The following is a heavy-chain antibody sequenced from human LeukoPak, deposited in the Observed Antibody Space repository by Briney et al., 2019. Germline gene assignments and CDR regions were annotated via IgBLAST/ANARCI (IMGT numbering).Heavy chain of an antibody. D-gene: IGHD3-9*01. CDR3: AYDILNDAFDI. CDR1: GFTFSSYW. Sequence: PGGSLRLSCAASGFTFSSYWMHWVRQAPGKGLVWVSRINSDGSSTSYADSVKGRFTISRDNAKNTLYLQMNSLRAEDTAVYYCAYDILNDAFDIWGQGTMVTVSS. J-gene: IGHJ3*02. CDR2: INSDGSST. V-gene: IGHV3-74*01.